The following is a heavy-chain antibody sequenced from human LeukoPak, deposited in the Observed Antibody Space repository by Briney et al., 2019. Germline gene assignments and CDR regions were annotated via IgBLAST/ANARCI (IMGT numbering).Heavy chain of an antibody. V-gene: IGHV1-2*02. CDR2: INPNSGGT. CDR3: ARDGSLRYFDWLDY. D-gene: IGHD3-9*01. CDR1: GYTFTGYY. Sequence: ASVKVSCKASGYTFTGYYMHWVRQAPGQGLEWMGWINPNSGGTNYAQKFQGRVTMTRDTSISTAYMELSRLRSDDTAVYYSARDGSLRYFDWLDYWGQGTLVTVSS. J-gene: IGHJ4*02.